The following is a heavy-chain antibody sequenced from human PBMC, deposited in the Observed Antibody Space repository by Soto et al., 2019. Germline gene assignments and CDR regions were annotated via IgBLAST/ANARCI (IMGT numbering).Heavy chain of an antibody. CDR1: GGTFSSYA. D-gene: IGHD2-2*01. Sequence: SVKVSCKASGGTFSSYAISWVRQAPGQGLEWMGGIIPIFGTANYAQKFQGRVTITADESTSTAYMGLSSLRSEDTAVYYCARIASGYAYGMDVWGQGTTVTVSS. CDR2: IIPIFGTA. CDR3: ARIASGYAYGMDV. J-gene: IGHJ6*02. V-gene: IGHV1-69*13.